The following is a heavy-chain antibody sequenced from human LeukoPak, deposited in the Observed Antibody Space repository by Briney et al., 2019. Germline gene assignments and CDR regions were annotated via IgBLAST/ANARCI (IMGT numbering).Heavy chain of an antibody. V-gene: IGHV4-34*01. CDR3: TGACGTGAVGCSH. CDR2: INHSGST. Sequence: SETLSLTCAVYGGSFSGYYWSWIRQPPGKGLEWIGEINHSGSTNYNPSLKSRVTISVDTSKNQFSLKLSSVTAADTAVYYCTGACGTGAVGCSHWGQGTLVTVSS. J-gene: IGHJ4*02. D-gene: IGHD2-15*01. CDR1: GGSFSGYY.